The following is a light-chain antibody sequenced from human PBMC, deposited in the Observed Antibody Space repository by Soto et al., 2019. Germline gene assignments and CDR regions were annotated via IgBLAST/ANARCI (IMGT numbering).Light chain of an antibody. J-gene: IGKJ1*01. CDR3: QHCHILPWT. V-gene: IGKV1-33*01. Sequence: DIQMTQSPSSLSASVGDRVTITCQASQDITNHLHWYQQKPGKAPKLLIYDASNLETGVPSRFSGSGFGTDFNFIINNLQPEDFATYFCQHCHILPWTCGQGTKVEIK. CDR2: DAS. CDR1: QDITNH.